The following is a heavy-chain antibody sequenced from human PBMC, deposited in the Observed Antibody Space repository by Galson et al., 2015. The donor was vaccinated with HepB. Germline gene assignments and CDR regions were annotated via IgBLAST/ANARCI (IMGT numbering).Heavy chain of an antibody. CDR2: ISYDGSNK. Sequence: SLRLSCAASGFTFSSYGMHWVRQAPGKGLEWVAVISYDGSNKYYADSVKGRFTISRDNSKNTLYLQMNSLRAEDTAVYYCAKDLLERYYYYGMDVWGQGTTVTVSS. J-gene: IGHJ6*02. V-gene: IGHV3-30*18. CDR3: AKDLLERYYYYGMDV. CDR1: GFTFSSYG. D-gene: IGHD1-1*01.